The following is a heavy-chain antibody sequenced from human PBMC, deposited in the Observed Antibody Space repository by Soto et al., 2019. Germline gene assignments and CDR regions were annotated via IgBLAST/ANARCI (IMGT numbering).Heavy chain of an antibody. J-gene: IGHJ4*02. CDR2: ISSDGSDK. D-gene: IGHD2-15*01. CDR3: AKGSEVASQELDY. Sequence: QVQLVESGGGVVQPGRSLRLSCAASGFTFSNFGMHWVRQAPGKGLEWVAVISSDGSDKYYSDSVKGRFTISRDNSKNTLFLQMNSLRVEDTAVYCCAKGSEVASQELDYWGQGTLVTVSS. CDR1: GFTFSNFG. V-gene: IGHV3-30*18.